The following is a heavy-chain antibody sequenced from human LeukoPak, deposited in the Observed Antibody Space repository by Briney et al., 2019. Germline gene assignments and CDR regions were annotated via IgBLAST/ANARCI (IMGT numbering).Heavy chain of an antibody. J-gene: IGHJ4*02. CDR1: GFXFSGFA. V-gene: IGHV3-23*01. D-gene: IGHD6-13*01. Sequence: GGSLRLSCAASGFXFSGFAMTWVRQAPGKGLEWVSSIGSDEKTHYSESVRGRFAISRDNSKSMLYLQMNSLRAEDTAVYYCAIQQLADYWGQGTLVTVSS. CDR3: AIQQLADY. CDR2: IGSDEKT.